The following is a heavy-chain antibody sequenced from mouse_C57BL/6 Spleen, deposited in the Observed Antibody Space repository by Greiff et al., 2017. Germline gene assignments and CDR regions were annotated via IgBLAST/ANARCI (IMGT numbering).Heavy chain of an antibody. D-gene: IGHD1-1*01. CDR1: GYTFTSYW. V-gene: IGHV1-74*01. Sequence: QVQLQQPGAELVKPGASVKVSCKASGYTFTSYWMHWVQQRPGQGLEWIGRIHPSDSATNYNEKFNGKATLTVDKSSSTAYMQLSSLTSEDSAVYYCAISYYGSPWAMDCWGQGTSVTVSS. CDR3: AISYYGSPWAMDC. CDR2: IHPSDSAT. J-gene: IGHJ4*01.